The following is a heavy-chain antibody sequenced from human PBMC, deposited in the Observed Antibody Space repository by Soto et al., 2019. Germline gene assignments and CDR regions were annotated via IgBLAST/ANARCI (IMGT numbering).Heavy chain of an antibody. CDR1: GFTFSSYA. CDR2: VSGSGGGT. D-gene: IGHD5-12*01. V-gene: IGHV3-23*01. Sequence: GGSLRLSCAASGFTFSSYAMSWVRQAPEKGLEWVSAVSGSGGGTYYADSVKGRFTISRDNSKNTLYLQMNSLRAEDTAVYYCAKRISGYSGYGPIDYWGQGTLVTVSS. CDR3: AKRISGYSGYGPIDY. J-gene: IGHJ4*02.